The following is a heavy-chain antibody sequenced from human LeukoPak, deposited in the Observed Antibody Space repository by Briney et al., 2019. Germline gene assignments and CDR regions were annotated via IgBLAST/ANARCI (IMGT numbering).Heavy chain of an antibody. Sequence: GGSLRLSCGASGFXFSSYAISWVRQAPGKGLEWVSVVTANGGSTYYADFVKGRFTISRDNFKNTLYLQMNSLSVEDTAVYYCAKSHYDSSGYYVYFDCWGQGTLVTVSS. CDR1: GFXFSSYA. CDR2: VTANGGST. J-gene: IGHJ4*02. V-gene: IGHV3-23*01. D-gene: IGHD3-22*01. CDR3: AKSHYDSSGYYVYFDC.